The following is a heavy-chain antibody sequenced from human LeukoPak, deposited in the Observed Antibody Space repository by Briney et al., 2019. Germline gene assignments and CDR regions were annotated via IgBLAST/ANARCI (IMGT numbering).Heavy chain of an antibody. V-gene: IGHV3-23*01. CDR1: GFTFSSYA. J-gene: IGHJ6*02. CDR3: AKGMEWVVVPAALDV. D-gene: IGHD2-2*01. CDR2: ISGSGGST. Sequence: GGSLRLSCAASGFTFSSYAMSWVRQAPGKGLEWVSAISGSGGSTYYADSVKGRFTISRDNSMDTLFLQMNSLRAEDTAVYYCAKGMEWVVVPAALDVWGQGTTVTVSS.